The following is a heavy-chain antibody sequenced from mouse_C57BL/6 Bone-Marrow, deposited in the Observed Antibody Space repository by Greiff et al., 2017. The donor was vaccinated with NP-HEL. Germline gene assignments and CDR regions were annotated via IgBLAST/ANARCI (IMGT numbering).Heavy chain of an antibody. Sequence: VQLKESGAELVRPGASVKLSCTASGFNIKDDYMHWVKQRPEQGLEWIGWIDPENGDTEYASKFQGTATITADTSSNPAYLQLSSLTSEDTAVYYCTTRDYDGAWFAYWGQGTLVTVSA. V-gene: IGHV14-4*01. J-gene: IGHJ3*01. D-gene: IGHD2-4*01. CDR3: TTRDYDGAWFAY. CDR1: GFNIKDDY. CDR2: IDPENGDT.